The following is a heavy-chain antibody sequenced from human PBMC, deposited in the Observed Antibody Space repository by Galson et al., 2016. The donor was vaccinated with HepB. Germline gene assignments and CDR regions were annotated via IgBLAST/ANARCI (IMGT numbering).Heavy chain of an antibody. V-gene: IGHV3-48*03. CDR3: ARGWARSAYYYDNSGYDS. CDR2: ISSSVSTI. Sequence: SLRLSCAGSGFTFASYGMNWVRQAPGKGLEWVSYISSSVSTIYYADSVKGRFTISRDDAKSSLFLQMNSLRAEDTGVYYCARGWARSAYYYDNSGYDSWGQGTLVIVSS. J-gene: IGHJ4*02. CDR1: GFTFASYG. D-gene: IGHD3-22*01.